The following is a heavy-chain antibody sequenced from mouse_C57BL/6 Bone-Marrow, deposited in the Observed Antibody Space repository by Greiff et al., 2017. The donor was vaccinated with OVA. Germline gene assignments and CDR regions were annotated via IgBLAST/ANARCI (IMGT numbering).Heavy chain of an antibody. CDR3: TRPIYYGNSYAMDY. CDR1: GFTFSSYA. V-gene: IGHV5-9-1*02. CDR2: ISSGGDYI. Sequence: EVKLVESGEGLVKPGGSLKLSCAASGFTFSSYAMSWVRQTPEKRLEWVAYISSGGDYIYYADTVKGRFTISRDNARNTLYLQMSSLKSEDTAMYYCTRPIYYGNSYAMDYWGQGTSVTVSS. D-gene: IGHD2-1*01. J-gene: IGHJ4*01.